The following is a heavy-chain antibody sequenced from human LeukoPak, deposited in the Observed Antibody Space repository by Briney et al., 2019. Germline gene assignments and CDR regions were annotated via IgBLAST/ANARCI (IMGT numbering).Heavy chain of an antibody. D-gene: IGHD2-2*01. CDR1: GYTFTGYY. CDR3: ARGTLNRPYCSSTSCYVPFDY. CDR2: INPNSGGT. J-gene: IGHJ4*02. Sequence: GASVKVSCKASGYTFTGYYMHWVRQAPGQGLEWMGWINPNSGGTDYAQKFQGRVTMTRDTSISTAYMELSRLRSDDTAVYYCARGTLNRPYCSSTSCYVPFDYWGQGTLVTVSS. V-gene: IGHV1-2*02.